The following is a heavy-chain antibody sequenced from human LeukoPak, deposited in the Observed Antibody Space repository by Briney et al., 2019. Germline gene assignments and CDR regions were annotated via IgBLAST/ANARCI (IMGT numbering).Heavy chain of an antibody. J-gene: IGHJ5*02. D-gene: IGHD2-21*02. Sequence: SETLSLTCAVYGASFSENYWNWIRQPPGKGVEWIGEVNHSGSTKYNPSPKSRVSISADTSKNQFFLSLNSVTAADTAVYYCARMQDSGASGWRLDPWGQGTLVTVSS. CDR2: VNHSGST. V-gene: IGHV4-34*01. CDR1: GASFSENY. CDR3: ARMQDSGASGWRLDP.